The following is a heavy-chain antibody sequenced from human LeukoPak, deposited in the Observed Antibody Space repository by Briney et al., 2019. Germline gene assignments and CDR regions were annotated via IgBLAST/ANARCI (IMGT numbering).Heavy chain of an antibody. V-gene: IGHV1-46*01. J-gene: IGHJ6*03. CDR3: ARDLFESAVEGPLYCMDV. D-gene: IGHD6-19*01. Sequence: GASVKVSCTASGYTFTSYYMHWVRQAPGQGLEWMGIINPSGGSTSYAQKFQGRVTMTRDMSTSTVYMELSSLRSEDTAVYYCARDLFESAVEGPLYCMDVWGKGTTVTVSS. CDR2: INPSGGST. CDR1: GYTFTSYY.